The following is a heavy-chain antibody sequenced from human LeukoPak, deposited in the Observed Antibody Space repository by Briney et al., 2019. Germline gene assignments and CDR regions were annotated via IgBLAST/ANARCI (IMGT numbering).Heavy chain of an antibody. CDR2: INWNGGHT. J-gene: IGHJ4*02. CDR3: ARSLHGDYVFDY. V-gene: IGHV3-20*04. CDR1: GFTFDDYG. D-gene: IGHD4-17*01. Sequence: GGSLRLSCAASGFTFDDYGIHWVRQAPGKGLEWVSGINWNGGHTNYADSVKGRFTISRDNAKNSLYLQMNSLRAEDTAVYYCARSLHGDYVFDYWGQGTLVTVSS.